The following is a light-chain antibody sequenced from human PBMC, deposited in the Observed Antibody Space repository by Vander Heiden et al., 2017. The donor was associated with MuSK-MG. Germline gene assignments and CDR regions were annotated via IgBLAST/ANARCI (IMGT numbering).Light chain of an antibody. J-gene: IGKJ2*01. Sequence: EIVMTQSPATLAVPPGERVTLSCRASQSVFSNLAWYQQKPGQAPRLLIYGASTRATGNPARFSGSGSGTDFTLTISSLRSEDFAVYYCQQYNNWPPYTFGQGTKLEIK. V-gene: IGKV3-15*01. CDR2: GAS. CDR1: QSVFSN. CDR3: QQYNNWPPYT.